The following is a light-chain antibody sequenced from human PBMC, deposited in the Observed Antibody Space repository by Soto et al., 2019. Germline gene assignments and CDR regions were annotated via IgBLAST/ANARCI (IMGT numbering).Light chain of an antibody. CDR1: SSDVGGYNY. CDR2: EVS. CDR3: SSYTSSSTYV. Sequence: QSALTEPASVSGSPGQSITISCTGTSSDVGGYNYVSWYQQHPGKAPKLMIYEVSNRTSGVSNRFSGSKSGNTASLTISGLQAEDDADYYCSSYTSSSTYVFGTGTKLTVL. J-gene: IGLJ1*01. V-gene: IGLV2-14*01.